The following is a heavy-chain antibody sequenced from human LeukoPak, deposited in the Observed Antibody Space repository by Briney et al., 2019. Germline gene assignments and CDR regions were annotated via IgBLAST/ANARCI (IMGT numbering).Heavy chain of an antibody. Sequence: GGSLRLSCAASGFTFSSYSMNWVRQAPGKGLEWVSSISSSSSYIYYADSVKGRFTISRDNSKNTLYLQMNSLRAEDTAVYYCAKVSDFWSRGHFDYWGQGTLVTVSS. J-gene: IGHJ4*02. D-gene: IGHD3-3*01. CDR3: AKVSDFWSRGHFDY. CDR1: GFTFSSYS. V-gene: IGHV3-21*04. CDR2: ISSSSSYI.